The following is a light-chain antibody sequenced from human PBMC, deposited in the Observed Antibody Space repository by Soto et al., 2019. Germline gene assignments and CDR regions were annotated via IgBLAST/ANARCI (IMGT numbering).Light chain of an antibody. V-gene: IGKV1-39*01. CDR3: PQSYSPSHT. J-gene: IGKJ4*01. CDR2: AAS. Sequence: IQMTQSPSSLSASVGDRVTITCRASQSIRSYLNWYQQKPGKAPKLLIYAASSLQSGFQSRFSGSGSGTDFTLTSSSLQPEDFATYYCPQSYSPSHTFGGGTKVEIK. CDR1: QSIRSY.